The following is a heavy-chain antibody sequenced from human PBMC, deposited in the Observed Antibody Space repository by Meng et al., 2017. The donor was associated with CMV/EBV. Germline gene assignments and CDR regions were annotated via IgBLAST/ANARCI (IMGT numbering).Heavy chain of an antibody. CDR1: GYTFTSYG. D-gene: IGHD1-20*01. Sequence: ASVKVSCKASGYTFTSYGISWVRQAPGQGLEWMGCISAYNGNTNYAQKLQGRVTMTTDTSTSTAYMELRSLRSDDTAVYYCARDTYRGNWKEFDYWGQGTLVTVSS. CDR2: ISAYNGNT. V-gene: IGHV1-18*01. J-gene: IGHJ4*02. CDR3: ARDTYRGNWKEFDY.